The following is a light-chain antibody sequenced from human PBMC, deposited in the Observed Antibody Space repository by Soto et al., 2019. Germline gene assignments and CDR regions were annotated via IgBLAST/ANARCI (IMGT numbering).Light chain of an antibody. CDR3: QQYSSSPGT. CDR2: GAS. CDR1: QSVSSRY. J-gene: IGKJ1*01. V-gene: IGKV3-20*01. Sequence: EIVLTQSPGTLSLSPGDRVTLSCRASQSVSSRYLACYQQKPDQAPRLLIYGASSRATGIPDRFSGSGSGTDFTLTISRLEPEDFAVYYCQQYSSSPGTFGQGTKVEIK.